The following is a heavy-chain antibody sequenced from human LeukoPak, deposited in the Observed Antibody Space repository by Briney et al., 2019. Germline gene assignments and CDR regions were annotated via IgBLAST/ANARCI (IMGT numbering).Heavy chain of an antibody. CDR1: GGSFSDYY. CDR2: IYHTGST. CDR3: ASRKLGNDY. Sequence: PSETLSLTCTLSGGSFSDYYWSWIRQSPGKGLEGIGYIYHTGSTSYSPSLRSRVTLSADTSQNKLSLYLSSVTAPNTAVYYCASRKLGNDYWGQGTLVTVSS. V-gene: IGHV4-59*01. D-gene: IGHD7-27*01. J-gene: IGHJ4*02.